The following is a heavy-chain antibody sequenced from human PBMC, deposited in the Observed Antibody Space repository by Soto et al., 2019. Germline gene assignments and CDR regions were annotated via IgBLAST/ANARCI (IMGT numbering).Heavy chain of an antibody. D-gene: IGHD4-17*01. J-gene: IGHJ4*02. CDR2: ISYDGSNK. V-gene: IGHV3-30-3*01. CDR1: GFTFSSYA. CDR3: ARDTPSMTTVTALDY. Sequence: QVQLVESGGGVVQPGRSLRLSCAASGFTFSSYAMHWVRQAPGKGLEWVAVISYDGSNKYYADSVKGRFNISRDNSKNTLYLQMSSLRAEDTAVYYCARDTPSMTTVTALDYWGQGTLVTVSS.